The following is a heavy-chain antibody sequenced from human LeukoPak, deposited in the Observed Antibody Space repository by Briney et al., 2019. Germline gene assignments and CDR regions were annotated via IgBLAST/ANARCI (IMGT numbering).Heavy chain of an antibody. D-gene: IGHD5-18*01. CDR3: ARHVGYGNNWFDP. V-gene: IGHV4-59*08. CDR1: GGSISSYY. CDR2: IYYSGST. J-gene: IGHJ5*02. Sequence: SETRSLTGTVSGGSISSYYWSWIRQPPGKGLDGIGYIYYSGSTNYNPSLKSRVTISVDTSKNQFSLKLRSLTAADTAVYYCARHVGYGNNWFDPWGQGTLVTVSS.